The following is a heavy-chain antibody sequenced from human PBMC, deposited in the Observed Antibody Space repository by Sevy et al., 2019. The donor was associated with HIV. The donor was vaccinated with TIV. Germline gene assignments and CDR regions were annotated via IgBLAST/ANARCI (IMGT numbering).Heavy chain of an antibody. CDR3: AKGDYDFWSGYYYFDY. J-gene: IGHJ4*02. CDR2: IGGSGGST. CDR1: GFTFSSYA. V-gene: IGHV3-23*01. D-gene: IGHD3-3*01. Sequence: GESLKISCAASGFTFSSYAMSWVRQAPGKGLEWVSGIGGSGGSTYYADSVKGRFTISRDSSKNTLYLQMNSLRAEDTAAYYCAKGDYDFWSGYYYFDYWGQGTLVTVSS.